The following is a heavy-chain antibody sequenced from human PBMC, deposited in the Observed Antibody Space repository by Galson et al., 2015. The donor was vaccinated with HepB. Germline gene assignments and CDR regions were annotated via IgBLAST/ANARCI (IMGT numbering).Heavy chain of an antibody. J-gene: IGHJ4*02. CDR2: IYYSGST. D-gene: IGHD1-26*01. CDR3: GRRRGYGGATDI. V-gene: IGHV4-31*03. CDR1: GGSFSSAGYY. Sequence: TLSLTCTVSGGSFSSAGYYWSWIRQHPGKGLEWIGYIYYSGSTDYNPSLKSRVTISLDTSRNRFSLTLTSVSAADTAVYFCGRRRGYGGATDIWGQGTLVTVSS.